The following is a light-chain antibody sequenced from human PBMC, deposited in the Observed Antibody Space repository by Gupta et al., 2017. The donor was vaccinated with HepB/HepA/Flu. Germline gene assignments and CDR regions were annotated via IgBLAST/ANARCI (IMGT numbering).Light chain of an antibody. J-gene: IGLJ2*01. CDR3: SSYAGSNNLV. CDR2: EVN. CDR1: SSDVGAYNY. Sequence: SALTQPPSASRPPVPSVTISCTRTSSDVGAYNYVTWYQQHPGKAPKLMIYEVNKRPAGVPDRFSGSKSGNTASLTVSGRQAEDEDDYYCSSYAGSNNLVFGGGTKLTVL. V-gene: IGLV2-8*01.